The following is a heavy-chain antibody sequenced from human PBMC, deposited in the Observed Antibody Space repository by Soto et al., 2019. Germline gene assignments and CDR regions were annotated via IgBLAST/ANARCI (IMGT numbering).Heavy chain of an antibody. CDR2: IIPIFGTA. CDR1: GGTFSSYA. D-gene: IGHD3-22*01. V-gene: IGHV1-69*01. CDR3: ARARFYYDRSGYFWYFDI. J-gene: IGHJ2*01. Sequence: QVQLVQSGAEVKKPGSSVKVSCKASGGTFSSYAISWVRQAPGQGLEWMGGIIPIFGTANYAQKIQGSVTITAEEYTSTAYMELSSLGSEDTVVYYCARARFYYDRSGYFWYFDIGGRGTLVAFSS.